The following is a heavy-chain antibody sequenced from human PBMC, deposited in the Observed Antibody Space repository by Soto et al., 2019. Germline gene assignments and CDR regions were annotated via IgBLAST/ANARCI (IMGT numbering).Heavy chain of an antibody. D-gene: IGHD1-26*01. V-gene: IGHV3-21*01. CDR3: ARDRIKIVGATYAVY. J-gene: IGHJ4*02. Sequence: GGSLRLSCAASGFTFSSYSMNWVRQAPGKGLEWVSSISSSSSYIYYADSVKGRFTISRDNAKNSLYLQMNSLRAEDTAVYYCARDRIKIVGATYAVYWGQGTLVTVSS. CDR1: GFTFSSYS. CDR2: ISSSSSYI.